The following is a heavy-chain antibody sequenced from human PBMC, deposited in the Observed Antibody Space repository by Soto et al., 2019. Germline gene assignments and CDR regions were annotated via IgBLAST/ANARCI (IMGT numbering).Heavy chain of an antibody. CDR3: ARLGSSGWYQGSSFDY. V-gene: IGHV4-39*01. J-gene: IGHJ4*02. D-gene: IGHD6-19*01. CDR2: ILYSGST. Sequence: QLQLQESGPGLVKPSETLSLTCIVSGGSITRNNHYWGWIRQSPGKGLEWIGSILYSGSTNYNPSLKSRVTLSVETSKNQFSLQMSSVTAADTALYYCARLGSSGWYQGSSFDYWGQGTLVTVSS. CDR1: GGSITRNNHY.